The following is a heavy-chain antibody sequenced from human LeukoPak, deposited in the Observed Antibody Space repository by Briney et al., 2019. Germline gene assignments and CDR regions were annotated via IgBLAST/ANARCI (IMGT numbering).Heavy chain of an antibody. CDR2: IHSDESTA. CDR1: GFTFSTYW. J-gene: IGHJ3*02. CDR3: ARSYASSSLDAFDI. Sequence: GGSLRLSCAASGFTFSTYWMHWVRQAPGKGLVWVSHIHSDESTATYADSVKGRFTISRDNAKNSMYLQMNSLRAEDTAVYYCARSYASSSLDAFDIWGQGTMVTVSS. V-gene: IGHV3-74*01. D-gene: IGHD6-13*01.